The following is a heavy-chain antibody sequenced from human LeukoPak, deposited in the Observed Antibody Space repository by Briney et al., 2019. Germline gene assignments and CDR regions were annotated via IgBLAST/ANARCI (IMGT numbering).Heavy chain of an antibody. V-gene: IGHV4-59*01. CDR1: GVSISSYY. CDR2: IYYSGST. Sequence: PSKTLSLTCTVSGVSISSYYWSWIPQPPGKGLEWIGYIYYSGSTNYNPSLKSRVTISVDTSKNQFSLKLSSVTAADTAVYYCAREAEAKYSNYVDYWGQGTLVTVSS. CDR3: AREAEAKYSNYVDY. J-gene: IGHJ4*02. D-gene: IGHD4-11*01.